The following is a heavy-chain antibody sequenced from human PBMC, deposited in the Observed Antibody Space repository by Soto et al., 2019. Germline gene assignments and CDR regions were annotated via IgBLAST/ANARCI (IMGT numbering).Heavy chain of an antibody. Sequence: SETLSLTCTVSGDSFSSYFWSWIRQPPGKGLEWIGYIYYSGSTTYNPSLKSRVTMSIDTSKNQFSLRLSSVTAADTAVYYCVRTLRFASSGWFDPRVQGTLVTGSX. V-gene: IGHV4-59*01. J-gene: IGHJ5*02. CDR1: GDSFSSYF. CDR2: IYYSGST. CDR3: VRTLRFASSGWFDP. D-gene: IGHD3-10*01.